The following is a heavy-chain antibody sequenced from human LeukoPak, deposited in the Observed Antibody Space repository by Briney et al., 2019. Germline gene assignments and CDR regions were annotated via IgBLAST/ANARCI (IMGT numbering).Heavy chain of an antibody. CDR1: GFTFSSYA. J-gene: IGHJ3*02. CDR3: ARSPRDSSGSYYSAFDM. Sequence: GGSLSLSCAASGFTFSSYAMSWVRQAPGKGLEWVSTISESGGSTYYADSVKGRFTISRDNSKNTLYLQMNSMRAEDTAVYYCARSPRDSSGSYYSAFDMWGQGTMVTVSA. CDR2: ISESGGST. D-gene: IGHD3-22*01. V-gene: IGHV3-23*01.